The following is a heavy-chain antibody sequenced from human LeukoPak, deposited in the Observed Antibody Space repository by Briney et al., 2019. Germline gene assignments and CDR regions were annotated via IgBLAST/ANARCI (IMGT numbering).Heavy chain of an antibody. D-gene: IGHD3-3*01. CDR3: ARMVTIFGVVIGGPYYYYYMDV. V-gene: IGHV4-59*08. J-gene: IGHJ6*03. CDR2: LYYSGST. Sequence: SETLSLTCTVSGGSISSYYWSWIRQPPGKGLEWIGYLYYSGSTNYNPSLKSRVTISVDTSKNQFSLKLSSVTAADTAVYYCARMVTIFGVVIGGPYYYYYMDVWGKGTTVTVSS. CDR1: GGSISSYY.